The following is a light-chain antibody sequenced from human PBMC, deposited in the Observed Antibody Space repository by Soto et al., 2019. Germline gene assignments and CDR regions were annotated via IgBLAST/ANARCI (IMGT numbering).Light chain of an antibody. CDR1: QSISIW. CDR2: KAS. J-gene: IGKJ1*01. CDR3: QQYNSFSPPVT. V-gene: IGKV1-5*03. Sequence: DIQMTQSPSTLSASVGDRVTITCRASQSISIWVAWYQQKPGKAPKFLIYKASTLEVGVSSRFSGSGAGTEFTLTINNLQPDDFATYYCQQYNSFSPPVTFGQGTKVDIK.